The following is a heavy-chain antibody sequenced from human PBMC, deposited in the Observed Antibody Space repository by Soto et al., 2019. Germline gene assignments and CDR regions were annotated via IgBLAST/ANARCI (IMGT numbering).Heavy chain of an antibody. Sequence: ASVKVSCKASGYTFTSYGISWVRQAPGQGLEWMGWISAYNGNTNYAQKLQGRVTMTTDTSTSTAYMELRSLRSDDTAVYYCAGYSRYFDWLSYWFDPWGQRTLVTVSS. CDR3: AGYSRYFDWLSYWFDP. V-gene: IGHV1-18*01. CDR2: ISAYNGNT. D-gene: IGHD3-9*01. J-gene: IGHJ5*02. CDR1: GYTFTSYG.